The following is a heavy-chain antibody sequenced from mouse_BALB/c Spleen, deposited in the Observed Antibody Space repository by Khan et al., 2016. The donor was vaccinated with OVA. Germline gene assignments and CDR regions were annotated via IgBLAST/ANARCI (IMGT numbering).Heavy chain of an antibody. CDR1: GFSLTNYG. D-gene: IGHD2-4*01. V-gene: IGHV2-6-1*01. J-gene: IGHJ4*01. CDR2: MWNDGST. Sequence: QVQLKESGPGLVAPSQSLSLTCTISGFSLTNYGVHWVRQPPGQGLEWLVLMWNDGSTTYNSALKSRLTISKDNSKSQVFLKMNSLQTDDTAMYFCARQPYYHYNIMDYWGKGTSGTVSS. CDR3: ARQPYYHYNIMDY.